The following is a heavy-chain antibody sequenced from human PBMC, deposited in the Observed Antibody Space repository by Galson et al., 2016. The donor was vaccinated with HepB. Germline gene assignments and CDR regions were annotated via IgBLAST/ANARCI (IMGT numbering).Heavy chain of an antibody. D-gene: IGHD1/OR15-1a*01. V-gene: IGHV4-30-4*08. CDR1: GGSISSGAYY. CDR3: ARRNNDAAFDI. J-gene: IGHJ3*02. Sequence: TLSLTCTVSGGSISSGAYYWSWIRPPPGQGLEWIGHIYYSGSTYYKPSLKCRVTISVDTSKNQFSLKLSSVTAADTAVYYCARRNNDAAFDIWGQGTMVTASS. CDR2: IYYSGST.